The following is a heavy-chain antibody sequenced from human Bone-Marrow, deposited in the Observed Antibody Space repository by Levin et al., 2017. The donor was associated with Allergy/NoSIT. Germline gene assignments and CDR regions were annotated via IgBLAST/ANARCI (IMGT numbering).Heavy chain of an antibody. CDR1: GFTFSVYD. D-gene: IGHD7-27*01. CDR3: VRGWGGDY. CDR2: LQNNGVDT. J-gene: IGHJ4*02. V-gene: IGHV3-64D*06. Sequence: GESLKISCSASGFTFSVYDMHWVRQAPGKGLEYVSGLQNNGVDTHYADSVKGRFTISRDTSENTVYLQMSSLRAEDTATYYCVRGWGGDYWGRGTLVTVSS.